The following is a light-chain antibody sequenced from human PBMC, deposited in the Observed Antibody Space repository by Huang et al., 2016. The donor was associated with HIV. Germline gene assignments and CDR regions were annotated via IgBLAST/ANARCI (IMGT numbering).Light chain of an antibody. CDR3: QQYGSSPPMFT. J-gene: IGKJ3*01. V-gene: IGKV3-20*01. Sequence: VLTQSPGTLSLSPGERATLSCRASQSVSSSYLAWYQQKPGQAPRLLIYDASSRTTGIPDRFRGSGSGTDFTLTISRLEPEDFAVYYCQQYGSSPPMFTFGPGTKVDIK. CDR1: QSVSSSY. CDR2: DAS.